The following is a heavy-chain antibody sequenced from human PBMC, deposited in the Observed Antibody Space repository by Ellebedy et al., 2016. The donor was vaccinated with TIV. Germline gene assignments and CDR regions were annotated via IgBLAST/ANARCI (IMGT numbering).Heavy chain of an antibody. V-gene: IGHV3-23*01. J-gene: IGHJ4*01. D-gene: IGHD2-21*02. CDR1: GFTFSSYA. Sequence: GESLKISCAASGFTFSSYAISWVRQAPGKGLEWVSVISGSGGDTHYADSVKGRFTISRDNSKNTLYLQMNSLRAKDTAVYYCPKGQRVVTAPFDYWGHGTLVTVSS. CDR2: ISGSGGDT. CDR3: PKGQRVVTAPFDY.